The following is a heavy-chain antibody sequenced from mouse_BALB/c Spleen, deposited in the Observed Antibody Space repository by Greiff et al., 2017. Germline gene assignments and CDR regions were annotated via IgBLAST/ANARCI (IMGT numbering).Heavy chain of an antibody. CDR2: INPGSGGT. J-gene: IGHJ3*01. CDR3: AGGGNYPAWFAY. CDR1: GYAFTNYL. Sequence: VQLQQSGAELVRPGTSVKVSCKASGYAFTNYLIEWVKQRPGQGLEWIGVINPGSGGTNYNEKFKGKATLTADKSSSTAYMQLSSLTSDDSAVYFCAGGGNYPAWFAYWGQGTLVTVSA. V-gene: IGHV1-54*01. D-gene: IGHD2-1*01.